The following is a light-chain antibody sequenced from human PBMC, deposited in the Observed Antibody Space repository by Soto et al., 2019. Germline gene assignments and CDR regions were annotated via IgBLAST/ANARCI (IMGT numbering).Light chain of an antibody. J-gene: IGKJ4*01. CDR1: QGITSW. CDR3: QPANNGPHT. Sequence: DIQMTQSPSSVSASVGDRVTITCRANQGITSWLAWYQQKPGKDPKLLIYAASILQSGVPSRFSGSGSGTDFTLTISSLQHEDVATYDSQPANNGPHTCGGGTKVEIK. CDR2: AAS. V-gene: IGKV1D-12*01.